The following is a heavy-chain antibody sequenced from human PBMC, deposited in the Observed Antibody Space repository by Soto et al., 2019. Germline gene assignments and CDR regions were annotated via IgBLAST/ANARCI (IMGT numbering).Heavy chain of an antibody. CDR3: ARGATHGSSWYFWFDP. CDR1: GGTFSTYP. Sequence: QVQLVQSGAEVRMPGSSVKVSCKASGGTFSTYPINWVRQAPGQGLEWMGGIIPLFGTTNYAQKFKGRVTITADESTSTAYMELSSLRAEDAAVYYCARGATHGSSWYFWFDPWGHGTLDTVSS. D-gene: IGHD6-13*01. V-gene: IGHV1-69*01. CDR2: IIPLFGTT. J-gene: IGHJ5*02.